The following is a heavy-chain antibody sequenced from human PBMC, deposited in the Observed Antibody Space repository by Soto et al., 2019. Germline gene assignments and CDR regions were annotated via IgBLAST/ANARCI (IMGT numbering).Heavy chain of an antibody. CDR2: MYNSGST. CDR1: GGSISSYY. D-gene: IGHD3-10*01. Sequence: QVQLQESGPGLVKPSETLSLTCTVSGGSISSYYWTWIRQPPGKGLEWIGFMYNSGSTHYNPSLKSRVTISRDTSKNQCSLNLRSVTAADTAVYYCASMGYHYGSGSYPLDYWGQGTLVTVSS. CDR3: ASMGYHYGSGSYPLDY. V-gene: IGHV4-59*08. J-gene: IGHJ4*02.